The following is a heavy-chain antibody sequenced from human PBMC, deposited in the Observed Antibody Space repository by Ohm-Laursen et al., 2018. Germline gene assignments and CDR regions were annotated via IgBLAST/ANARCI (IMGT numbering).Heavy chain of an antibody. CDR1: GASISGQY. CDR3: ASLESGSYP. J-gene: IGHJ5*02. CDR2: IHYSGTT. Sequence: SDTLSLTWTVSGASISGQYWSWIRQPPGKGLEWIGYIHYSGTTTYNPSLTGRVTMSVDLSKNQFSLKLTSVTAADTAVYYCASLESGSYPWGQGTLVTVSS. V-gene: IGHV4-59*07. D-gene: IGHD3-10*01.